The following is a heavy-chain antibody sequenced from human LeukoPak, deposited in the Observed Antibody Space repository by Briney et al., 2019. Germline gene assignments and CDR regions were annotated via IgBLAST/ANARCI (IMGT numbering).Heavy chain of an antibody. V-gene: IGHV4-31*03. J-gene: IGHJ4*02. CDR2: IYYSGST. D-gene: IGHD2-2*01. Sequence: SETLSLTCTVSGGSISSGIYYWIWIPQHPGKDLEWIRYIYYSGSTYYNPSLQSRVTISVDTSENQFSLKLSSVTAADTAVYFCSRGSAPAAYYHFDSWGQGTLVTVSS. CDR1: GGSISSGIYY. CDR3: SRGSAPAAYYHFDS.